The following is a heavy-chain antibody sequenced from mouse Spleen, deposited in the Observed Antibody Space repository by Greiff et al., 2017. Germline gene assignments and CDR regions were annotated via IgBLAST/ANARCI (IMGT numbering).Heavy chain of an antibody. CDR3: ARNGMWDESLYYFDY. J-gene: IGHJ2*01. D-gene: IGHD4-1*01. Sequence: VQLVESGPGLVPPSQSLSITCTVSGFSLTSYGVYWVRQSPGKGLEWLGVISSGGSTGYDAAFISRLSISKDNSKSQVFFKMNSLQADDTARYYYARNGMWDESLYYFDYWGQGTTLTVSS. V-gene: IGHV2-4-1*01. CDR1: GFSLTSYG. CDR2: ISSGGST.